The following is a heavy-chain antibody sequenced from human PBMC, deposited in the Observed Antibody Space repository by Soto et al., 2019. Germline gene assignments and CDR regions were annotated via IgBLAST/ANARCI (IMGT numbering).Heavy chain of an antibody. CDR3: ARIPVDTYMINWFDP. CDR2: IYYSGGT. Sequence: ASETLSLTCTVSGGSVSSGDYYWSWIRQPPGKGLEWIGYIYYSGGTNYSPSLKSRASISLDTSKNQFSLRLTSVTAADTAVYYCARIPVDTYMINWFDPWGQGTLVTVSS. D-gene: IGHD5-18*01. J-gene: IGHJ5*02. V-gene: IGHV4-61*08. CDR1: GGSVSSGDYY.